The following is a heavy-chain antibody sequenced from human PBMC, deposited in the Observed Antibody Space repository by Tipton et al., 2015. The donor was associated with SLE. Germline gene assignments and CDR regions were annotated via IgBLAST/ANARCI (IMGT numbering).Heavy chain of an antibody. CDR2: IYHNGIT. V-gene: IGHV4-38-2*02. D-gene: IGHD6-13*01. CDR1: GYSISRGHY. CDR3: ARVGGSSRGWFDP. J-gene: IGHJ5*02. Sequence: GLVKPSETLSLSCNVSGYSISRGHYWGWFRQSPGKGLEWIGSIYHNGITYYNPSLKSRVTISVDTSKNQFSLRLNSVIAADTAVYYCARVGGSSRGWFDPWGQGILVTVSS.